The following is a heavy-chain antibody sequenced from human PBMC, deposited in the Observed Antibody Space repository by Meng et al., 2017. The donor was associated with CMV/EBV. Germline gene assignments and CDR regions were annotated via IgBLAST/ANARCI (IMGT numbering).Heavy chain of an antibody. D-gene: IGHD2-2*01. CDR3: ARDLRVPARPLSSYYGMDV. CDR2: IIPILGIA. V-gene: IGHV1-69*10. Sequence: SVMVFCKASGGTFISYAISWVRQDPGQGLEWMGGIIPILGIANYAQKFQGRVTITADKSTSTAYMELSSLRSEDTAVYYCARDLRVPARPLSSYYGMDVWGQGTTVTVSS. J-gene: IGHJ6*02. CDR1: GGTFISYA.